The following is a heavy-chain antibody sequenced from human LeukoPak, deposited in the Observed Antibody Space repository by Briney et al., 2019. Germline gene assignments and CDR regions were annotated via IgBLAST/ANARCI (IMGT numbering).Heavy chain of an antibody. CDR2: IHHSGNT. CDR3: ARHEGSYYDKSGYTFDR. CDR1: GGSVNRGSFY. D-gene: IGHD3-22*01. Sequence: SETLSLTCTVSGGSVNRGSFYWAWVRQPPGKGLEWIGGIHHSGNTYYNPSLKSRITISIDTSQNQFSLNLSSVTATDRAVYYCARHEGSYYDKSGYTFDRWGQGTLVIVSS. V-gene: IGHV4-39*01. J-gene: IGHJ4*02.